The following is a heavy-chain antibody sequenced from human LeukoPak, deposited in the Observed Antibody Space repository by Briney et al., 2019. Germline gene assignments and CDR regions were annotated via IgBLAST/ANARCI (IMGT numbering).Heavy chain of an antibody. CDR1: GDSISSGDYY. CDR3: ARAYRAGNTGDDFDY. V-gene: IGHV4-61*02. D-gene: IGHD7-27*01. J-gene: IGHJ4*02. Sequence: SETLSLTCTVSGDSISSGDYYWSWIRQPAGKGLEWIGRIAIIGSTNYNPSLKSRVTTSVATSKNQFSLKLSTVTAADTAVYYCARAYRAGNTGDDFDYWGQGTLVTVSS. CDR2: IAIIGST.